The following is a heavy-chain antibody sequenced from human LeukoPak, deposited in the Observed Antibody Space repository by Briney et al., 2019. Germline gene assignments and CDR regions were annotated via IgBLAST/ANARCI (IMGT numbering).Heavy chain of an antibody. CDR2: IYYSGST. Sequence: PSETPSLTCTASGGSVSSRNHYWGWIRQPPGKGLEWIGSIYYSGSTSSNPSLKSRVTISVDTSKNQVSLKLSSVTAADTAVYYCARGGYCNTTTCYPERWFDPWGQGTRVTVSS. D-gene: IGHD2-2*01. J-gene: IGHJ5*02. CDR1: GGSVSSRNHY. V-gene: IGHV4-39*01. CDR3: ARGGYCNTTTCYPERWFDP.